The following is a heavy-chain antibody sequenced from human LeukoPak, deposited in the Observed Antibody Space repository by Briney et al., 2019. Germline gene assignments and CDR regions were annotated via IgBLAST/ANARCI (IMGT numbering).Heavy chain of an antibody. CDR2: IYYSGST. CDR1: GGSISSSSYY. V-gene: IGHV4-39*07. Sequence: PSETLSLTCTVSGGSISSSSYYWGWIRQPPWKGLEWIGSIYYSGSTYYNPSLKSRVTISVDTSKNQFSLKLSSVTAADTAVYYCARRGPRGYCSGGSSPCYPRGNWFDPWGQGTLVTVSS. J-gene: IGHJ5*02. D-gene: IGHD2-15*01. CDR3: ARRGPRGYCSGGSSPCYPRGNWFDP.